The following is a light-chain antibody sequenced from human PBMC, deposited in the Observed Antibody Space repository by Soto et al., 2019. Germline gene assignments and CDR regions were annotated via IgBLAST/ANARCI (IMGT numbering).Light chain of an antibody. V-gene: IGKV3-15*01. CDR2: GAS. CDR1: QSVSSN. J-gene: IGKJ1*01. CDR3: QQYGSSPPT. Sequence: EIVMTQSPATLSVSPGERATLSCRASQSVSSNLAWYQQKTGQAPRLLIYGASTRATGIPARFSGSGSGTDFTLTISRLEPEDFAVYYCQQYGSSPPTFGQGTKVDIK.